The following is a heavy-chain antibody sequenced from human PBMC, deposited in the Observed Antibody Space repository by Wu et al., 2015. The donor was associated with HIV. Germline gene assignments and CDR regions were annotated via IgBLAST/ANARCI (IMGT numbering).Heavy chain of an antibody. CDR2: IYYSGST. Sequence: QVQLQESGPGLVKPSETLSLTCTVSGGSISSYYWSWIRQPPGKGLEWIGYIYYSGSTNYNPSLKSRVTISVDTSKNQFSLKLSSVTAADTAVYYCARHDSRGYSGEFDYWGQGTLVTVSS. CDR1: GGSISSYY. CDR3: ARHDSRGYSGEFDY. V-gene: IGHV4-59*08. J-gene: IGHJ4*02. D-gene: IGHD3-22*01.